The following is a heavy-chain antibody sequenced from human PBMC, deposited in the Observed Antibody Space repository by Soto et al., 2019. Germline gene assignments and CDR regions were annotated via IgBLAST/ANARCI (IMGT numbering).Heavy chain of an antibody. Sequence: GASVKVSCKASGGTFSTYTFAWVRKAPGQGLEWMGRIIPFLETANYAQKFQGRLTITADESTTTAYMELRSLRSEDTALYYCAKDILHSTNGGFDYWGQGTLVTVSS. CDR2: IIPFLETA. J-gene: IGHJ4*02. CDR1: GGTFSTYT. V-gene: IGHV1-69*08. D-gene: IGHD3-9*01. CDR3: AKDILHSTNGGFDY.